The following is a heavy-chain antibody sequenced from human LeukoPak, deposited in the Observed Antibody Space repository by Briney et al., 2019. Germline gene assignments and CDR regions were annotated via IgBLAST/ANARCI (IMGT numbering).Heavy chain of an antibody. CDR1: GFTLSSYW. J-gene: IGHJ3*02. V-gene: IGHV3-48*04. CDR2: ISSSGSTI. CDR3: AREMATIIDAFDI. D-gene: IGHD5-24*01. Sequence: PGGSLRLSCAASGFTLSSYWMNWIRQAPGKGLEWVSYISSSGSTIYYADSVKGRFTISRDNAKNSLYLQMNSLRAEDTAVYYCAREMATIIDAFDIWGQGTMVTVSS.